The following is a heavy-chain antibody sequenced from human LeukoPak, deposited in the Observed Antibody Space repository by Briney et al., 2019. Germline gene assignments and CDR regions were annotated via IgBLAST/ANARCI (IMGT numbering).Heavy chain of an antibody. V-gene: IGHV3-48*03. CDR2: ISSSGSTI. J-gene: IGHJ5*02. D-gene: IGHD2-2*01. Sequence: GGSLRLSCAASGFTFSSYEMNWVRQAPVKGLEWVSYISSSGSTIYYADSVKGRFTISRDNAKNSLYLQMNSLRAEDTAVYYCARRGWLGYCSSTSCPRSFDPWGQGTLVTVSS. CDR1: GFTFSSYE. CDR3: ARRGWLGYCSSTSCPRSFDP.